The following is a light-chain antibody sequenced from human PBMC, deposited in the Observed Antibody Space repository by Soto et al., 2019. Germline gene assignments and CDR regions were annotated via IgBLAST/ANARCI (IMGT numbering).Light chain of an antibody. CDR2: DVS. Sequence: DIQMTQSPSTLSASVGDRVTITCRASQSVRGSLAWYQQQPGKATKLLIYDVSNLESGVPSRFSAFGSGTEVNLSISSLQPDDFGTYYCQQFYMGWTFGQGTRVDLK. J-gene: IGKJ1*01. CDR1: QSVRGS. V-gene: IGKV1-5*01. CDR3: QQFYMGWT.